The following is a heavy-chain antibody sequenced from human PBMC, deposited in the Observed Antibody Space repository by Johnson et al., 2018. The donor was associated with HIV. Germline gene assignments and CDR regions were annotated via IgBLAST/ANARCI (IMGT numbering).Heavy chain of an antibody. CDR3: ARTSCSGARCLGYDPFDV. Sequence: EQLVESGGGLVQLGGSLRLSCGASGFTFSDHWMQWVRQAPGKGLVWVSRINGDGSRLTYADSVKGRFTIARDNAKNTLYLELKSLRSEDTAVYYCARTSCSGARCLGYDPFDVWDQGTMVTVSS. CDR2: INGDGSRL. D-gene: IGHD2-15*01. V-gene: IGHV3-74*01. CDR1: GFTFSDHW. J-gene: IGHJ3*01.